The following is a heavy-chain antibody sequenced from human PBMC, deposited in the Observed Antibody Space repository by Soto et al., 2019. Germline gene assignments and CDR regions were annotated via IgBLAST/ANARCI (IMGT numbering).Heavy chain of an antibody. V-gene: IGHV1-69*13. J-gene: IGHJ4*02. Sequence: ASVKVSCKASGGTFSSYAISWVRQAPGQGLEWMGGIIPIFGTANYAQKFQGRVTITADESTSTAYMELSSLRSEDTAVYYCALWGYYYDSSGYYPTIYFDYWGQGTLVTVSS. CDR3: ALWGYYYDSSGYYPTIYFDY. CDR1: GGTFSSYA. D-gene: IGHD3-22*01. CDR2: IIPIFGTA.